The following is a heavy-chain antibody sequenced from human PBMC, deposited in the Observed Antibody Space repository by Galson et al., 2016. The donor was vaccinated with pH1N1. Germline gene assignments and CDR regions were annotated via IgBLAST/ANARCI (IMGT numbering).Heavy chain of an antibody. CDR1: GGTFSNSA. Sequence: SVKVSCKASGGTFSNSAISWVRQAPGQGLEWMGGISPIFGSINYAQRFRGRVTTTADIFTNTAYMELSSLRSEDTAIYYCATAGPLVREILYYSYALDVWGQGTTVTVSS. CDR3: ATAGPLVREILYYSYALDV. V-gene: IGHV1-69*06. D-gene: IGHD3-10*01. CDR2: ISPIFGSI. J-gene: IGHJ6*02.